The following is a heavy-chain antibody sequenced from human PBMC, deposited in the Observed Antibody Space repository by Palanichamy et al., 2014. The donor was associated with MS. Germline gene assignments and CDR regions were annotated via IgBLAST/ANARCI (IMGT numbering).Heavy chain of an antibody. Sequence: QLQLQESGPGLVKPSGDPVPHLHCLWWLHQQYYLLLGLDPPAPRKGLEWIGSIHYSGSPYYSTSLKSRVSTSADTSKNQFSLKLTSVTAADTAVYYCAKHELVRGVIYGMDNWFAPWGQGTLVTVSS. V-gene: IGHV4-39*01. D-gene: IGHD3-10*01. J-gene: IGHJ5*02. CDR3: AKHELVRGVIYGMDNWFAP. CDR2: IHYSGSP. CDR1: WLHQQYYLL.